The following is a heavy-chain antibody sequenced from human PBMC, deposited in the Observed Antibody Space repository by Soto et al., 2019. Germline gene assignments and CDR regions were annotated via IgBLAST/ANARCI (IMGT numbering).Heavy chain of an antibody. V-gene: IGHV1-18*01. CDR3: AREGAALYYYYGMDI. CDR1: GYTFTRSG. Sequence: QVQLVQSGAEVKKPGASVKVSCKASGYTFTRSGISWARQAPGQGPEWMGWISSYNGDTNYAQTFQGRVTMTTDTSTSTAYMELRSLRSDDTAVYYCAREGAALYYYYGMDIWGQGTPVTVSS. D-gene: IGHD6-25*01. J-gene: IGHJ6*02. CDR2: ISSYNGDT.